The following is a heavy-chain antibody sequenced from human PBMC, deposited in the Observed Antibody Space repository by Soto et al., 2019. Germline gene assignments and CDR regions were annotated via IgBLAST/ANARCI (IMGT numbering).Heavy chain of an antibody. Sequence: QVQVVESGGGVVQPGRSLRLSCAASGFTFSSYGMHWVRQAPGKGLEWVAVIWHDGRKKYYADSVKGRFTISRDNSENTLYRQMESLSAEDTAVYYCARHPGNDEAMDYWGQGTLVTVSS. CDR1: GFTFSSYG. CDR3: ARHPGNDEAMDY. CDR2: IWHDGRKK. V-gene: IGHV3-33*01. J-gene: IGHJ4*02. D-gene: IGHD1-1*01.